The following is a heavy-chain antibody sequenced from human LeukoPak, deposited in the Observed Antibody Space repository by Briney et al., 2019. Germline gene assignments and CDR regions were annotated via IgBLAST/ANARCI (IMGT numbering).Heavy chain of an antibody. CDR2: IYHSGNT. D-gene: IGHD5-12*01. CDR1: GGSISSGGYY. CDR3: ARVGYTSAQNY. J-gene: IGHJ4*02. Sequence: SETLSLTCTVSGGSISSGGYYWSWIRQPPGKGLEWIGYIYHSGNTNYNPSLKGRVSMSVDKSMNHFSLKLSSVTAADTAVYYCARVGYTSAQNYWGQGTLVTVSS. V-gene: IGHV4-30-2*01.